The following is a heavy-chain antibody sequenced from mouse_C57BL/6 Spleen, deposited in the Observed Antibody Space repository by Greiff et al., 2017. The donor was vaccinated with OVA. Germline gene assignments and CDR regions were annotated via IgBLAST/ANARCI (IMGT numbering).Heavy chain of an antibody. CDR3: ARRGSYYDGSSYWYFDV. Sequence: QVQLQQSGPELVKPGASVKISCKASGYAFSSSWMNWVKQRPGKGLEWIGRIYPGDGDTNYNGKFKGKATLTADKSSSTAYMPLSSLTSEDSAVYFCARRGSYYDGSSYWYFDVWGTGTTVTVSS. V-gene: IGHV1-82*01. D-gene: IGHD1-1*01. J-gene: IGHJ1*03. CDR1: GYAFSSSW. CDR2: IYPGDGDT.